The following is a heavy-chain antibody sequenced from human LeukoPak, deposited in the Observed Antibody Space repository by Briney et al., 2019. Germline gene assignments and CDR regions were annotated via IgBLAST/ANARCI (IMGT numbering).Heavy chain of an antibody. CDR2: IRYDGSNK. J-gene: IGHJ1*01. CDR1: GFTFSSYG. CDR3: AKVIGGWYGVEYFQH. Sequence: GGSLRLSCAASGFTFSSYGMHWVRQAPGKGLEWVAFIRYDGSNKYYADSVKGRFTISRDNSKNTLYLQMNSLRAEDTAVYYCAKVIGGWYGVEYFQHWGQGTLVTVSS. V-gene: IGHV3-30*02. D-gene: IGHD6-19*01.